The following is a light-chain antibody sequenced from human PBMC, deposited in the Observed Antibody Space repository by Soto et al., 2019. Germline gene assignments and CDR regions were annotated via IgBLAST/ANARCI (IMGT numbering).Light chain of an antibody. CDR1: SSDVGGYNY. CDR3: RSYTSSSPFV. Sequence: QSALTQPASVSGSPGQSITISCTGTSSDVGGYNYVSWYQQHPGKAPKLMIYDVSNRPSGVSNRSSGSKSGNTASLTISGLQAEDEADYYCRSYTSSSPFVFGTGTKVTVL. CDR2: DVS. J-gene: IGLJ1*01. V-gene: IGLV2-14*01.